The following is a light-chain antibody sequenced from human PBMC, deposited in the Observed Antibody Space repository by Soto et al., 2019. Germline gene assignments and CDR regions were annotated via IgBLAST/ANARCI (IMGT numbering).Light chain of an antibody. V-gene: IGLV2-11*01. J-gene: IGLJ2*01. Sequence: QSVLTQPRSVSGSPGQSVTISCTGTSSDVGGYNYVSWYQEQPGKAPKLMIYDVSKRPSGVPDRFSGSKSGNTASLTISGLQAEDEADYYCSSYTTYSSLVVFGGGTKVTVL. CDR1: SSDVGGYNY. CDR3: SSYTTYSSLVV. CDR2: DVS.